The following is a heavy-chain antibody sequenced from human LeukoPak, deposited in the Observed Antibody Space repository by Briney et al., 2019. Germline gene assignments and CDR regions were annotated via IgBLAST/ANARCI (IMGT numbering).Heavy chain of an antibody. CDR2: INQDGSVR. D-gene: IGHD4-17*01. CDR1: AFTFSNYW. CDR3: ARGGPTVTPADY. V-gene: IGHV3-7*04. J-gene: IGHJ4*02. Sequence: GGSLRLSCAASAFTFSNYWVNWVRQAPGKGVEWVANINQDGSVRNYVDSVKGRFTISRDNTKNSVYLQMNSLRAEDTGVYYCARGGPTVTPADYWGQGTLVTVSS.